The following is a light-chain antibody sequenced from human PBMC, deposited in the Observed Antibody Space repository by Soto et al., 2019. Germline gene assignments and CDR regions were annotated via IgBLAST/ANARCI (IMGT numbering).Light chain of an antibody. J-gene: IGLJ2*01. Sequence: QSALTQPASVSGSPGQSITISCTGTSSDVGGYNYVSWYQQHPGKVPKLIIYEVSNRPPGVSNRFSGSKSGNTASLTISGLQAEDEADYYCSSYTTSSTLLFGGWTKLTVL. V-gene: IGLV2-14*01. CDR3: SSYTTSSTLL. CDR2: EVS. CDR1: SSDVGGYNY.